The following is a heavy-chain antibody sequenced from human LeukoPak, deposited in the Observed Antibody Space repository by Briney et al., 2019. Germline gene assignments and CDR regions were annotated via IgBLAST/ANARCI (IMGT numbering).Heavy chain of an antibody. Sequence: SVKVSCKASGGTFSSYAISWVRQAPGQGLEWMGGIIPIFGTANYAQKFQGRVTITTDESTSTAYMELSSLRSEDTAVYYCARGYYDILTGRPYYFDNWGQGTLVTVSS. V-gene: IGHV1-69*05. D-gene: IGHD3-9*01. CDR2: IIPIFGTA. J-gene: IGHJ4*02. CDR1: GGTFSSYA. CDR3: ARGYYDILTGRPYYFDN.